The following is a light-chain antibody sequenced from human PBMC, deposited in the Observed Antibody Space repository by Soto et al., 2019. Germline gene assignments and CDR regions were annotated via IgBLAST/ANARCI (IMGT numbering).Light chain of an antibody. V-gene: IGKV2-28*01. J-gene: IGKJ5*01. CDR2: LGS. CDR3: MQGVQTPPIT. Sequence: DIVMTQSPLSLPVIPGEPASISCRSSQSLQHSNGYNYLDWYLQKPGQSPQLLIYLGSNRASGVPDRFSGSGSGTDCTLKSSRVEAEDVGVYYCMQGVQTPPITFGQGTRMEIK. CDR1: QSLQHSNGYNY.